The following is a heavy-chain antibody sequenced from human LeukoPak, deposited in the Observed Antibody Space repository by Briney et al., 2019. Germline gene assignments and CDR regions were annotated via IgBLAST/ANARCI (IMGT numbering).Heavy chain of an antibody. J-gene: IGHJ6*03. CDR1: GFTFSSYE. Sequence: GGSLRLSCAASGFTFSSYEMNWVRQAPGKGLEWVSYISSSGSTIYYADSVKGRFTISRDNAKNSLYLQMNSLRAEDTAVYYCARDPCIAAAGTGDYYYYYMDVWGKGTTVTISS. CDR3: ARDPCIAAAGTGDYYYYYMDV. CDR2: ISSSGSTI. D-gene: IGHD6-13*01. V-gene: IGHV3-48*03.